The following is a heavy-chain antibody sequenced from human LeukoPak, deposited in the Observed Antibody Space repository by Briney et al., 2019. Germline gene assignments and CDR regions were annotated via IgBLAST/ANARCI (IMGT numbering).Heavy chain of an antibody. CDR1: GFTFNSYE. D-gene: IGHD2-2*01. CDR3: ARRYCSSTSCTLDY. CDR2: ISSSGSTM. Sequence: GGSLRLSCAASGFTFNSYEMNWVRQAPGKGIEWVSYISSSGSTMYYADSVRGRLTISRENAKNLLYLEVNSLRAEDTAVYYCARRYCSSTSCTLDYWGQGTLVIVSS. J-gene: IGHJ4*02. V-gene: IGHV3-48*03.